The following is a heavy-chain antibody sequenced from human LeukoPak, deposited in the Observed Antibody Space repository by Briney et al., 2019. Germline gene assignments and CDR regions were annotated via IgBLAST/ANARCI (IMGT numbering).Heavy chain of an antibody. V-gene: IGHV3-21*04. CDR1: GFTFSSYS. CDR3: AKLMLDGGNVDY. CDR2: ISSSSSYI. D-gene: IGHD4-23*01. Sequence: GGSLRLSCAASGFTFSSYSMNWVRQAPGKGLEWVSSISSSSSYIYYADSVKGRFTISRDNSKNTLYLQMNSLRAEDTAVYYCAKLMLDGGNVDYWGQGTLVTVSS. J-gene: IGHJ4*02.